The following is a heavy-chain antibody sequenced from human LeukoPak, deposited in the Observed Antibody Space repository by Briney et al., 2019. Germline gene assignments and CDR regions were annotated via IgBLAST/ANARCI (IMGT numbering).Heavy chain of an antibody. CDR3: ARAHEGIGYCSGSSCGSNWFDP. D-gene: IGHD2-15*01. V-gene: IGHV1-18*01. J-gene: IGHJ5*02. Sequence: ASVKVSCKASGYTFTSYGISWVRQAPGQGLEWMGWISAYNGNTNYAQKIQGRVTMTTDTSTSTAYMELRSLRSDDTAVYYCARAHEGIGYCSGSSCGSNWFDPWGQGTLVTVSS. CDR1: GYTFTSYG. CDR2: ISAYNGNT.